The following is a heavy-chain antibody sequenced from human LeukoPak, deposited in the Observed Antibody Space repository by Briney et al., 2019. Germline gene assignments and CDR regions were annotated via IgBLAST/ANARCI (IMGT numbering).Heavy chain of an antibody. V-gene: IGHV3-7*02. J-gene: IGHJ4*02. D-gene: IGHD5-12*01. CDR3: ARPYDSNRDHSGYGY. Sequence: GGSLRLSCATSGFTFSNYWMSSVRQAPGKGLEWVANINQDGSEEYYVDSVRGRFTISRDNAKNSLYLQMNSLRAEDTAVYYCARPYDSNRDHSGYGYWGRGTLVTVSS. CDR1: GFTFSNYW. CDR2: INQDGSEE.